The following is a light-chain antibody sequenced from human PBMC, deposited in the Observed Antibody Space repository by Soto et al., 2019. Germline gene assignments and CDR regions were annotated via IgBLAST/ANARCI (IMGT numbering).Light chain of an antibody. CDR2: EVR. CDR1: SSDIGGYNY. Sequence: QSVLTKPASVSGSPGQSITISGTGTSSDIGGYNYVSWYRQHPGKAPKLMIYEVRNRPSEVSNRFSGSKSGNTASLTISGLQDEEQPDYYCSSYTSRSILVFATGTKVTV. V-gene: IGLV2-14*01. J-gene: IGLJ1*01. CDR3: SSYTSRSILV.